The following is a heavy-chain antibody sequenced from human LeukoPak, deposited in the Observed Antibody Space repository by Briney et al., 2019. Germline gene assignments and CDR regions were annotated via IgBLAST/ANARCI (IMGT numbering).Heavy chain of an antibody. V-gene: IGHV3-64*04. CDR1: GFTFRNYA. CDR2: ISDNGGST. Sequence: GGSLRLSCSASGFTFRNYAMHWVSQAPGKGLEYVSTISDNGGSTSYADSVKGRFTISRDNAKNSLYLQMNSLRAEDTAVYYCARDIHPHEWLVLLLWGQGTLVTVSS. J-gene: IGHJ4*02. D-gene: IGHD6-19*01. CDR3: ARDIHPHEWLVLLL.